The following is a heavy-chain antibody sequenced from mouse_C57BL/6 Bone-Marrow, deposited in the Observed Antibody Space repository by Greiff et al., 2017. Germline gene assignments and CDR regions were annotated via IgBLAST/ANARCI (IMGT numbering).Heavy chain of an antibody. CDR3: AADSSGYPFAY. J-gene: IGHJ3*01. Sequence: QVQLQQSGPELVKPGASVKISCKASGYSFTSYYIHWVKQRPGQGLEWIGWIYPGSGNTKYNEKFKGKATLTADTSSSTAYMQLSSLTSEDSAVYYCAADSSGYPFAYWGQGTLVTVSA. CDR1: GYSFTSYY. D-gene: IGHD3-2*02. V-gene: IGHV1-66*01. CDR2: IYPGSGNT.